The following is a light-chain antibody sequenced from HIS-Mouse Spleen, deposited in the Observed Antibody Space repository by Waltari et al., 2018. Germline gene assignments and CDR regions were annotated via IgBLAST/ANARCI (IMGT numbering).Light chain of an antibody. CDR2: KDS. V-gene: IGLV3-25*03. Sequence: SYELTQPPSVSVSPGQTARITCPGDALPKQYAYWYQQKPGQAPGLVIYKDSGRPSGIPERFSGSSSGTTVTLTISGVQAEDEADYYCQSADSSGTYHVVFGGGTKLTVL. CDR1: ALPKQY. J-gene: IGLJ2*01. CDR3: QSADSSGTYHVV.